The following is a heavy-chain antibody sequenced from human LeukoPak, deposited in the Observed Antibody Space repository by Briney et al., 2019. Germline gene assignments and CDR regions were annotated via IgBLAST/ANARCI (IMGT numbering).Heavy chain of an antibody. J-gene: IGHJ4*02. CDR3: AKVRYSSGWPEFDY. CDR2: IKQDGSDK. V-gene: IGHV3-7*05. Sequence: SGGSLRFSCAASGFTFSSYWMSWVRQAPGKGLEWVANIKQDGSDKYYVDSVKGRFTISRDNAKNSLYLQMNSLRAEDTAVYYCAKVRYSSGWPEFDYWGQGTLVTVSS. CDR1: GFTFSSYW. D-gene: IGHD6-19*01.